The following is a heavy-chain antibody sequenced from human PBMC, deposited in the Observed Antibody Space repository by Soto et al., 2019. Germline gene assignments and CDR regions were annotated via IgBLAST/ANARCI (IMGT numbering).Heavy chain of an antibody. J-gene: IGHJ3*02. CDR1: GFTVSSNY. D-gene: IGHD5-12*01. V-gene: IGHV3-53*04. Sequence: GGSLRLSCAASGFTVSSNYMSWVRQAPGMGLEWVSVIYSGGSTYYADSVKGRFTISRHNSKNTLYLQMNSLRAEDTAVYYCARHKPMGSGYDLYAFDIWGQGTMVTVSS. CDR2: IYSGGST. CDR3: ARHKPMGSGYDLYAFDI.